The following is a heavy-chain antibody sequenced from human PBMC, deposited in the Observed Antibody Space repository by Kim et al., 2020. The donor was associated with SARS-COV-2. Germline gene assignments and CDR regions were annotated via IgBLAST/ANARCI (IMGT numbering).Heavy chain of an antibody. Sequence: AQKFEGRVTMTRDTSISTAYMELSRLRSDDTAVYYCTRGSAYDWRAFDYWGQGTLVSVSS. CDR3: TRGSAYDWRAFDY. J-gene: IGHJ4*02. V-gene: IGHV1-2*02. D-gene: IGHD5-12*01.